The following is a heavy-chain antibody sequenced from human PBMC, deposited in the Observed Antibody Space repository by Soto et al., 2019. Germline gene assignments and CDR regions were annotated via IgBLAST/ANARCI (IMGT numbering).Heavy chain of an antibody. D-gene: IGHD6-19*01. J-gene: IGHJ5*02. V-gene: IGHV4-39*01. CDR3: ASSIVVPGTVFDP. CDR2: IYYSGST. CDR1: GGSISSGTYY. Sequence: SETLSLTCTVSGGSISSGTYYWGWFRQPPGKGLEWIGSIYYSGSTYYNPSLKSRVTISVDTSKNQFSLKLSSVTAADTAVYYCASSIVVPGTVFDPWGQGTLVTVSS.